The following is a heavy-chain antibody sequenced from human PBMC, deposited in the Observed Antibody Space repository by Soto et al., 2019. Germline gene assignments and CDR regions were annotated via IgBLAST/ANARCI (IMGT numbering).Heavy chain of an antibody. CDR2: TYYRSKWYN. Sequence: PPQTLSLTCAISGNSVSSNRAAWNWIRQSPSRGLEWLGRTYYRSKWYNDYALCVKSRISINPDTSKNQFSLHLNSVTPDDTAVYYCARDPPDFHSAFDFWGQGTPVTVSS. J-gene: IGHJ4*02. CDR3: ARDPPDFHSAFDF. CDR1: GNSVSSNRAA. V-gene: IGHV6-1*01. D-gene: IGHD4-4*01.